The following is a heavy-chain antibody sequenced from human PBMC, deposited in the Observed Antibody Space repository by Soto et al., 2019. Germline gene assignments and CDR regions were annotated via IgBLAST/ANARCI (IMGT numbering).Heavy chain of an antibody. Sequence: EVQLLESGGGLVQPGGSLRVSCEASGFTFSNHAMTWVRQAPGRGLEWVSTISDSGGSTHYADAVKGRFTISRDNSKNTLYLQMTSLRAEDTAVDYCANGWFGELTPYYYMDVWGKGTTVTVAS. J-gene: IGHJ6*03. CDR1: GFTFSNHA. CDR3: ANGWFGELTPYYYMDV. D-gene: IGHD3-10*01. CDR2: ISDSGGST. V-gene: IGHV3-23*01.